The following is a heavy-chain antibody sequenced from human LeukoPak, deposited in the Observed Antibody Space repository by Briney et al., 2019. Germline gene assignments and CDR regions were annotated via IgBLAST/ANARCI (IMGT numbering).Heavy chain of an antibody. CDR2: TYYRSKWSN. Sequence: SLTLSLTCAISGDNVSNNSAAWNWIRQSPSRGLEWLGRTYYRSKWSNDYAVSVKSRIIINPDTSKNQFSLQLNSVTPEDTAVYYCCHSLSGRTGAFDIWGQGTMVTVSS. D-gene: IGHD2-21*01. V-gene: IGHV6-1*01. J-gene: IGHJ3*02. CDR3: CHSLSGRTGAFDI. CDR1: GDNVSNNSAA.